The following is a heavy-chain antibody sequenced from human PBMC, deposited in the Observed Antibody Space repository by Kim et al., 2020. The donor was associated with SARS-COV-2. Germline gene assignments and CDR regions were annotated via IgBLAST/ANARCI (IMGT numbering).Heavy chain of an antibody. Sequence: GGSLRLSCAASGFTFSSYGMHWVRQAPGKGLEWVAVIWYDGSNKYYADSVKGRFTISRDNSKNTLYLQMNSLRAEDTAVYYCAREGLDTAMDYWGQGTLVTVSS. CDR3: AREGLDTAMDY. CDR2: IWYDGSNK. CDR1: GFTFSSYG. D-gene: IGHD5-18*01. V-gene: IGHV3-33*01. J-gene: IGHJ4*02.